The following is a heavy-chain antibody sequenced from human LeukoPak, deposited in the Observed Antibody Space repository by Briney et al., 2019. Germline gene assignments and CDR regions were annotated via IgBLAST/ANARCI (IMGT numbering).Heavy chain of an antibody. CDR1: GYSFTSYW. CDR3: ARHQDILTGPSTYGMDV. V-gene: IGHV5-51*01. D-gene: IGHD3-9*01. J-gene: IGHJ6*02. CDR2: IYPGDSDT. Sequence: GASLKISCKGSGYSFTSYWIGWVRQLPGKGLEWMGIIYPGDSDTRYSPSFQGQVTISADKSISTAYLQWSSLKASDTAMYYCARHQDILTGPSTYGMDVWGQGTTVTVSS.